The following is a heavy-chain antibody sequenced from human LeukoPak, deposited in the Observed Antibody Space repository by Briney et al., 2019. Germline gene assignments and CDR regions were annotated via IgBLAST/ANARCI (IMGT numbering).Heavy chain of an antibody. CDR3: ARDWKTNSFDY. CDR1: EFTFTTYG. D-gene: IGHD1-1*01. V-gene: IGHV3-33*01. J-gene: IGHJ4*02. Sequence: GGSLRLSCAASEFTFTTYGMHWVRQAPGKGLEWVAFIYYDGSNIYYADYVKGRFTISRDISKNTLYLQMDSLRAEDTAIYFCARDWKTNSFDYWGQGTLVTVSS. CDR2: IYYDGSNI.